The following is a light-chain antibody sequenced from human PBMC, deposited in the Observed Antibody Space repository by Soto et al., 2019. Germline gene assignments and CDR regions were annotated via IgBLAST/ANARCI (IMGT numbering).Light chain of an antibody. Sequence: DIQMTQSPSSLSASVGDRVTITCRASQSISSYLNWYQHKPGQAPRLLIYAASSLQSGLPSRFSGSGSGTDFTLTISSLQPEDAAACYCQPSYVTPVDFGQGTTLEIK. CDR2: AAS. J-gene: IGKJ2*01. CDR1: QSISSY. CDR3: QPSYVTPVD. V-gene: IGKV1-39*01.